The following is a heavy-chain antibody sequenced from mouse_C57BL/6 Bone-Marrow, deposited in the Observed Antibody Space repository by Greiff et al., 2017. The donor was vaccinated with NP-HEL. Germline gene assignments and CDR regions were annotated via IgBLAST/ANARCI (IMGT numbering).Heavy chain of an antibody. CDR1: GYSITSGYY. CDR2: ISYDGSN. Sequence: DVQLVESGPGLVKPSQSLSLTCSVTGYSITSGYYWNWIRQFPGNKLEWMGYISYDGSNNYNPSLKNRISITRDTSKNQFFLKLNSVTTEDTATYYCARVYYLYAMDYWGQGTSVTVSS. V-gene: IGHV3-6*01. J-gene: IGHJ4*01. D-gene: IGHD2-1*01. CDR3: ARVYYLYAMDY.